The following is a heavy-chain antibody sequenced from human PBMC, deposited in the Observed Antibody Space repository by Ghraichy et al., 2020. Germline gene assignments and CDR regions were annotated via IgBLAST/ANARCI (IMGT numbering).Heavy chain of an antibody. CDR2: IYYSGST. CDR3: ARTTYCSGGSCYFDYYYYYYMDV. D-gene: IGHD2-15*01. Sequence: SETLSLTCPVSGGSISSYYWRWIRQPPGKGLEWIGYIYYSGSTNYNPSLKSRVTISVDTSKNQFSLKLSSVTAADTAVYYCARTTYCSGGSCYFDYYYYYYMDVWGKGTTVTVSS. J-gene: IGHJ6*03. V-gene: IGHV4-59*01. CDR1: GGSISSYY.